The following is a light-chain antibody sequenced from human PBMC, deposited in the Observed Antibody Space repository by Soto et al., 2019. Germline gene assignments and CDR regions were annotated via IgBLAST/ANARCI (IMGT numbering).Light chain of an antibody. CDR2: GNS. J-gene: IGLJ2*01. CDR1: SSNIGAGYD. CDR3: QSYDTSLSVV. V-gene: IGLV1-40*01. Sequence: QSVLTQPPSVSGAPGQRVTISCTGSSSNIGAGYDVHWYQQLPGTAPKLLMYGNSNRPSGVPDRFSGSKSGTSASLAITGRQAEDEADYYCQSYDTSLSVVFGGGTQLTVL.